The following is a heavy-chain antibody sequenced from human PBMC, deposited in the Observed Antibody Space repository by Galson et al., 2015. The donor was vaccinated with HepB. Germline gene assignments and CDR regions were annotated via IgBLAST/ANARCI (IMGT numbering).Heavy chain of an antibody. Sequence: SLRLSCAASGFTVSSNYMSWVRQAPGKGLEWVSVIYSGGSTYYADSVKGRFTISRDNSKNTLYLQMNSLRAEDTAVYYCARVRGSSWPDYWGQGTLVTVSS. D-gene: IGHD6-13*01. J-gene: IGHJ4*02. V-gene: IGHV3-53*01. CDR2: IYSGGST. CDR1: GFTVSSNY. CDR3: ARVRGSSWPDY.